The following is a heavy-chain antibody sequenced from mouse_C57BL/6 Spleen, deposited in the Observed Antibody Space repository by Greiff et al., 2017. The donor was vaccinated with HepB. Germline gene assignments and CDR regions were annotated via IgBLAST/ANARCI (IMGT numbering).Heavy chain of an antibody. Sequence: QVQLKQSGPELVKPGASVKISCKASGYAFSSSWMNWVKQRPGKGLEWIGRIDPGDGDTNYNGKFKGKATLTADKSSSTAYMQLSSLTSEDSAVYFCARSGGNYGYYYAMDYWGQGTSVTVSS. D-gene: IGHD2-1*01. V-gene: IGHV1-82*01. J-gene: IGHJ4*01. CDR2: IDPGDGDT. CDR1: GYAFSSSW. CDR3: ARSGGNYGYYYAMDY.